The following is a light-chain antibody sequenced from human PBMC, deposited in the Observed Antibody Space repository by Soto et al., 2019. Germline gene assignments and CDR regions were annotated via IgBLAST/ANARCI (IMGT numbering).Light chain of an antibody. J-gene: IGKJ4*01. CDR2: GAS. CDR3: QQYSNWPLT. V-gene: IGKV3-15*01. Sequence: EIVMTQSPATLSVSPGERATISCRASQSVSSNLAWYQQKPGQAPRLLIYGASTRATGIPARFSGSGSGTEFTLTFSSLQSEDFAVYYCQQYSNWPLTFGGGTKVDIK. CDR1: QSVSSN.